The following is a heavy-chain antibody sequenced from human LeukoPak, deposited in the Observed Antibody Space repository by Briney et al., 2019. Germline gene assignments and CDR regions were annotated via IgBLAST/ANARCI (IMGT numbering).Heavy chain of an antibody. CDR3: ARAEVAAYYYFDY. CDR1: GYTFTSYG. D-gene: IGHD6-13*01. V-gene: IGHV1-18*01. CDR2: ISAYNGNT. Sequence: ASVKVSCKASGYTFTSYGISWVRQAPGQGLGWMGWISAYNGNTNYAQKFQGRVTMTRDMSTSTVYMELSSLRSEDTAVYYCARAEVAAYYYFDYWGQGTLVTVSS. J-gene: IGHJ4*01.